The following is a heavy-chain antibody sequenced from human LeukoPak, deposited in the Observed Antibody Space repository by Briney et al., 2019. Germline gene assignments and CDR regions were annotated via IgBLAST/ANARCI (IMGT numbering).Heavy chain of an antibody. CDR3: AKPLAGSSWYFDY. CDR1: GFTFSSYG. CDR2: IWYDGSNK. V-gene: IGHV3-33*06. D-gene: IGHD6-13*01. Sequence: PGRSLRLSCAASGFTFSSYGMHWVRQAPGKGLEWVAVIWYDGSNKYYADSVKGRFTISRDNSKNTLYLQMNSLRAEDTAVYYCAKPLAGSSWYFDYWGQGTLVTVSS. J-gene: IGHJ4*02.